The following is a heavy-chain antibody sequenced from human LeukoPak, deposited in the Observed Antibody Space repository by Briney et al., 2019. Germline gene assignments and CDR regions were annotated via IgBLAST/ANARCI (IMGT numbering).Heavy chain of an antibody. D-gene: IGHD2-15*01. CDR1: GFSFTNYA. CDR2: ISSSSSYI. J-gene: IGHJ4*02. Sequence: GGSLRLSCVASGFSFTNYAMSWVRQAPARGPEWVSSISSSSSYIYYADSVKGRFTISRDNAKNSLYLQMNSLRAEDTAVYYCARDPGYCSGGSCYEFDYWGQGTLVTVSS. V-gene: IGHV3-21*01. CDR3: ARDPGYCSGGSCYEFDY.